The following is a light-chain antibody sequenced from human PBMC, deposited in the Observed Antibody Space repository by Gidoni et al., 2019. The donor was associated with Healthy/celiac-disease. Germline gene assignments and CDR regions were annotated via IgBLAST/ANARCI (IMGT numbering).Light chain of an antibody. Sequence: QSALTQPASVSGSPGQSFTISCNGTSSDGGSYNLVSWYQQHPGKAPKLMIYEGSKRPPGVSNRCSGSKSGNTASLTISGLQAEDEADYYCCSYAGSSTWVFGGGTKLTVL. V-gene: IGLV2-23*01. CDR3: CSYAGSSTWV. CDR2: EGS. J-gene: IGLJ3*02. CDR1: SSDGGSYNL.